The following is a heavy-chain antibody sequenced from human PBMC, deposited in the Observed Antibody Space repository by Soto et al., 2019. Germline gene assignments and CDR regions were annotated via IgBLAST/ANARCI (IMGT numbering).Heavy chain of an antibody. CDR3: AKDRKGSYCSGGTCYSFDY. CDR1: GFTLGTYV. V-gene: IGHV3-23*01. Sequence: EVQLLESGGGLVQPGGSLRLSCAASGFTLGTYVMTWVRQAPGKGLEWVSAISGSGGSTNYADPVKGRFTISRDNTKNTLYPQMNSLRVEDTAVYYCAKDRKGSYCSGGTCYSFDYWGQGTLVTVPS. J-gene: IGHJ4*02. D-gene: IGHD2-15*01. CDR2: ISGSGGST.